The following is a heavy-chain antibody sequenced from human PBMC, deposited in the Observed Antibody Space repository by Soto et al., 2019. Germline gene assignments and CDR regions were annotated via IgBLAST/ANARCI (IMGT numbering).Heavy chain of an antibody. Sequence: GGSLRLSCTASGFTFGDYAMSWFRQAPGKGLEWVGFIRSIAYGGTTEYAASVKGRFNISRDDSKSIAHLQMNSLKTEYTAVYYCTRYITMVRGVIIRYGMDVWGQGTTVTVSS. CDR2: IRSIAYGGTT. CDR3: TRYITMVRGVIIRYGMDV. V-gene: IGHV3-49*03. CDR1: GFTFGDYA. J-gene: IGHJ6*02. D-gene: IGHD3-10*01.